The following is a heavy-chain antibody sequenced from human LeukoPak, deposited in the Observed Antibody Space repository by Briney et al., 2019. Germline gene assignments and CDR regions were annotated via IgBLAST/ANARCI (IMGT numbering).Heavy chain of an antibody. CDR1: GGSISSGDYY. D-gene: IGHD3-10*01. Sequence: SETLSLTCTVSGGSISSGDYYWSWIRQPPGKGLEWIGYIYYSGSTYYNPSLKSRVTISVDTSKNQFSLKLSSVTAADTAVYYYARDRPTIVRGVLAADAFDIWGQGTMVTVSS. CDR3: ARDRPTIVRGVLAADAFDI. J-gene: IGHJ3*02. CDR2: IYYSGST. V-gene: IGHV4-30-4*01.